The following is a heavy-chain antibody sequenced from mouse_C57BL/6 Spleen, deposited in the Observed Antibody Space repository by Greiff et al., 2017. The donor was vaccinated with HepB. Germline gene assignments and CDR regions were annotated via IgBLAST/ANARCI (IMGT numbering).Heavy chain of an antibody. J-gene: IGHJ3*01. CDR2: INPSNGGT. Sequence: QVHVKQPGTELVKPGASVKLSCKASGYTFTSYWMHWVKQRPGQGLEWIGNINPSNGGTNYNEKFKSKATLTVDKSSSTAYMQLSSLTSEDSAVYYCARDDLLWSAWFAYWGQGTLVTVSA. V-gene: IGHV1-53*01. CDR3: ARDDLLWSAWFAY. CDR1: GYTFTSYW. D-gene: IGHD2-1*01.